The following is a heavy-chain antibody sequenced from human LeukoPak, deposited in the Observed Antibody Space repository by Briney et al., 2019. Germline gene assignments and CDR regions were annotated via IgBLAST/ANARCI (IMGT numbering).Heavy chain of an antibody. CDR3: ARDVPYDSSGYPLGY. J-gene: IGHJ4*02. V-gene: IGHV1-69*05. CDR2: IIPIFGTA. Sequence: SVKVSCKASGGTFSSYALSWVRQAPGQGLEWMGRIIPIFGTANYAQKFQGRVTITTDESTSTAYMELSSLRSEDTAVYYCARDVPYDSSGYPLGYWGQGTLVTVSP. CDR1: GGTFSSYA. D-gene: IGHD3-22*01.